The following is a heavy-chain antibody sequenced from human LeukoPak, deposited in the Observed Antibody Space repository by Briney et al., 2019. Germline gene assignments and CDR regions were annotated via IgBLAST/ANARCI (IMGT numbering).Heavy chain of an antibody. J-gene: IGHJ3*02. Sequence: SETLSLTCTVSGGSISSYYWSWIRQPPGKGLEWIGYIYYSGSTNYNPSLKSRVAMSVDTSKNQFSLKLRSVTAADTAVCYCARDREFSGSYPDAFDIWGQGRMVTVSS. CDR2: IYYSGST. D-gene: IGHD1-26*01. CDR1: GGSISSYY. CDR3: ARDREFSGSYPDAFDI. V-gene: IGHV4-59*01.